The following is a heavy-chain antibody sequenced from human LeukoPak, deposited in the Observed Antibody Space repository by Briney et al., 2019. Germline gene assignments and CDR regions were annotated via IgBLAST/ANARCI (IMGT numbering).Heavy chain of an antibody. Sequence: GGSLRLSCAASGFTFSSYGMHWVRQAPGKGVEWVAVISYDGSNKYYADSVKGRFTISRDNSKNTLYLQMNSVRAEDTAVYYCARAVAGPTSEGYYYGMDVWGQGTTVTVSS. J-gene: IGHJ6*02. V-gene: IGHV3-30*03. D-gene: IGHD6-19*01. CDR1: GFTFSSYG. CDR3: ARAVAGPTSEGYYYGMDV. CDR2: ISYDGSNK.